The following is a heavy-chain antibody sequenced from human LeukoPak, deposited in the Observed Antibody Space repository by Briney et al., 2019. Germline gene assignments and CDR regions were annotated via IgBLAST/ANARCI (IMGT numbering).Heavy chain of an antibody. CDR3: AKDSAAAGTSYFDY. CDR2: ISYDGSNK. Sequence: RPGGSLRLSCAASGFTFSSYAMHWVRQAPGKGLEWVAVISYDGSNKYYADSVKGRFTISRDNSKNTLYLQMNSLRAEDTAVYYCAKDSAAAGTSYFDYWGQGTLVTVSS. J-gene: IGHJ4*02. CDR1: GFTFSSYA. V-gene: IGHV3-30*04. D-gene: IGHD6-13*01.